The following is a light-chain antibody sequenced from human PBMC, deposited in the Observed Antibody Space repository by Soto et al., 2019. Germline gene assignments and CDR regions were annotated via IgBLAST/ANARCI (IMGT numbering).Light chain of an antibody. V-gene: IGKV1-6*01. J-gene: IGKJ1*01. Sequence: AIQMTQSPSSLSASVGDRVTITCRASLGIRDDLGWYQQKPGTAPKLLIYSASSLQSGVPSRFSGSGSGTDFTLTISSLQPEDFATYYCLQDYNYPWTFGQGTKVEIK. CDR2: SAS. CDR1: LGIRDD. CDR3: LQDYNYPWT.